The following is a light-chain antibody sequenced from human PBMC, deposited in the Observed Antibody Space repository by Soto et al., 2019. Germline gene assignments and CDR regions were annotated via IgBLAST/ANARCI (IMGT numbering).Light chain of an antibody. J-gene: IGLJ1*01. CDR3: ISYASINTYV. Sequence: QSVLTQPASVSGSPGQSITISCTGTSSDVGGYDYVSWYQQHPGKAPKLMIYDVTNRPSGVSNRFSGSKSGNTASLTISGLRAEDEADYYCISYASINTYVFGTGTNVTVL. CDR2: DVT. V-gene: IGLV2-14*01. CDR1: SSDVGGYDY.